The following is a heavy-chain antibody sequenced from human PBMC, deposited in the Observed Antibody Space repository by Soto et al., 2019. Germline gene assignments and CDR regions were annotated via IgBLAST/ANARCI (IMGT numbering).Heavy chain of an antibody. V-gene: IGHV1-18*01. D-gene: IGHD1-1*01. CDR3: ARGRYGDY. J-gene: IGHJ4*02. Sequence: QVHLVQSGAEVKKPGALVKVSCKGSGYAFTTYGITWVRQAPGQGLEWMGWISAHNGNTNYAQKSQGRVTVTRDTSTSTAYMELRSLRSGDTAVYYCARGRYGDYWGQGALVTVSS. CDR1: GYAFTTYG. CDR2: ISAHNGNT.